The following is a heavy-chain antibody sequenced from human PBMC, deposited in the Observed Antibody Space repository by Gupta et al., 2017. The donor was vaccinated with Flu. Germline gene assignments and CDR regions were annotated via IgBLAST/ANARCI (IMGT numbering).Heavy chain of an antibody. Sequence: QVQLVESGGGVVQPGRSLRLSCAASGFTFSSYGMHWVRQAPGKGLEWVAVIWYDGSNKYYADSVKGRFTISRDNSKNTLYLQMNSRRAEDTAVYYCARDLRCSGGSCYAGPKLNSALDYWGQGTLVTVSS. V-gene: IGHV3-33*01. J-gene: IGHJ4*02. CDR1: GFTFSSYG. D-gene: IGHD2-15*01. CDR2: IWYDGSNK. CDR3: ARDLRCSGGSCYAGPKLNSALDY.